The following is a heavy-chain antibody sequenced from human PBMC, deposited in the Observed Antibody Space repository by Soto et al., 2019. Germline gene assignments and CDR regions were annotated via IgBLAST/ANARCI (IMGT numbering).Heavy chain of an antibody. J-gene: IGHJ4*02. D-gene: IGHD6-19*01. Sequence: SETLSLTCTVSGGSVSTNSYSWFWIRQSPGKALEWIGWISHTGSSNYNPSFKNRVTISINTSKNQFSLKLSSVTAADTAVYYCASSGWSPEFDYWGQGTLVTVSS. V-gene: IGHV4-61*01. CDR3: ASSGWSPEFDY. CDR1: GGSVSTNSYS. CDR2: ISHTGSS.